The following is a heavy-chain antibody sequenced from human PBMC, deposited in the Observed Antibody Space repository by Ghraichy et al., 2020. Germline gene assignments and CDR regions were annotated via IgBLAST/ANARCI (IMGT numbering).Heavy chain of an antibody. CDR3: ARDLYSYGQYYVDY. CDR2: IYHSGST. J-gene: IGHJ4*02. Sequence: SETLSLTCAVSGGSISSSNWWSWVRQPPGKGLEWIGEIYHSGSTTYNPSLKSRVTISVDKSKNQFSLKLSSVTAADTAVYYWARDLYSYGQYYVDYWGQGTLVTVSS. V-gene: IGHV4-4*02. CDR1: GGSISSSNW. D-gene: IGHD5-18*01.